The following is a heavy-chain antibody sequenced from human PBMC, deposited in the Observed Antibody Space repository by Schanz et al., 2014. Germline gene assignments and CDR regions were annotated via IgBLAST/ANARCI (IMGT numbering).Heavy chain of an antibody. J-gene: IGHJ4*02. V-gene: IGHV4-30-4*07. CDR1: GGSISSGAYS. D-gene: IGHD6-13*01. CDR2: IYDGGST. CDR3: ARARSWPDY. Sequence: QVQLQESGPRLVKPSQTLSLTCTVSGGSISSGAYSWSWIRQPPGKRPEWIGYIYDGGSTYYNPSLKSRVTISVDTSKNQFSLRLSSVTAADTAVYYCARARSWPDYWGQGTLVTVSS.